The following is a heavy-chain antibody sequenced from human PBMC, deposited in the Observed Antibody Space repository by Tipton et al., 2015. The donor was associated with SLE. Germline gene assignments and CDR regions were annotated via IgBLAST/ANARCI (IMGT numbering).Heavy chain of an antibody. CDR3: ARDWVVGATLDRFDP. Sequence: TLSLTCTVSGGSVSRNYYYWAWIRQSPGKGLAWIGSIHYSGTTYYNPSLNSRFTISVDTSKNQFSLKVTSVTATDTAVYYCARDWVVGATLDRFDPWGQGTLVTVPS. CDR1: GGSVSRNYYY. J-gene: IGHJ5*02. D-gene: IGHD1-26*01. V-gene: IGHV4-39*02. CDR2: IHYSGTT.